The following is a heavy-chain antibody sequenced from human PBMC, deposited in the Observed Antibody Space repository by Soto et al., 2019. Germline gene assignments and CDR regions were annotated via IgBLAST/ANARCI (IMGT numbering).Heavy chain of an antibody. D-gene: IGHD3-10*01. V-gene: IGHV4-59*08. CDR2: IYSSGST. J-gene: IGHJ6*02. CDR3: ARHSPPLLYGSGPWDV. CDR1: GGSSSNPY. Sequence: SETLSLTCTVSGGSSSNPYWSWIRKSQEKGLEWIGYIYSSGSTNYNPSLNSRVTISVDTSKNQFSLKLSSLSAADTAVYYCARHSPPLLYGSGPWDVWGQGTTVNVSS.